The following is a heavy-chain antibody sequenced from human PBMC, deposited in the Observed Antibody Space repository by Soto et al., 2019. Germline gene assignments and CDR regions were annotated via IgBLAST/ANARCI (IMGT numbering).Heavy chain of an antibody. V-gene: IGHV3-9*01. J-gene: IGHJ6*03. D-gene: IGHD2-21*01. Sequence: GGSLRLSCAASGFTFDDYAMHWVRQAPGKGLEWVSGISWNSGSIGYADSVKGRFTISRDNAKNSLYLQMNSLRAEDTALYYCAKEGAYPGGYYYYMDVWGKGTTVTVSS. CDR1: GFTFDDYA. CDR2: ISWNSGSI. CDR3: AKEGAYPGGYYYYMDV.